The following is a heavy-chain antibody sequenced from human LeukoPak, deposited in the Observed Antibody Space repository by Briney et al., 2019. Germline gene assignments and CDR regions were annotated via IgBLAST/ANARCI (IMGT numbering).Heavy chain of an antibody. CDR3: ARANYDGSDY. Sequence: PSETLSLTCTVSGGSISCYYWSWIRQPAGKGLEWIGRIYTSGTTNYNPSLKSRVTMSVDTSKNQFSLKMRSVTAADTAVYYCARANYDGSDYWGQGTLVTVSS. CDR2: IYTSGTT. J-gene: IGHJ4*02. CDR1: GGSISCYY. D-gene: IGHD3-22*01. V-gene: IGHV4-4*07.